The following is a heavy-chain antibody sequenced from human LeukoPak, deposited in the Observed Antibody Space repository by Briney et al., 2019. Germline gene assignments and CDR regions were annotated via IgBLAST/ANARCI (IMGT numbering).Heavy chain of an antibody. CDR1: GFTFSSYG. D-gene: IGHD6-19*01. J-gene: IGHJ4*02. CDR3: AKAEIAVAGYFDY. V-gene: IGHV3-30*02. Sequence: TGGSLRLSCAASGFTFSSYGIYWVRQAPGKGLQWVAFIRYDGSNKYYADSVKGRFTISRDNSKNTLYLQMNSLRAEDTAVYYCAKAEIAVAGYFDYWGQGTLVTVSS. CDR2: IRYDGSNK.